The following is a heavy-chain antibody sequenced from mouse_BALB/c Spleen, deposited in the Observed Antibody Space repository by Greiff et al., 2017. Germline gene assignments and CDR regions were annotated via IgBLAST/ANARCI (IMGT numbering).Heavy chain of an antibody. Sequence: QVQLKQSGAELAKPGASVKMSCKASGYTFTSYWMHWVKQRPGQGLEWIGYINPSTGYTEYNQKFKDKATLTADKSSSTAYMQLSSLTSEDSAVYYCARSYDGYYDFAYWGQGTLVTVSA. D-gene: IGHD2-3*01. CDR2: INPSTGYT. J-gene: IGHJ3*01. CDR3: ARSYDGYYDFAY. CDR1: GYTFTSYW. V-gene: IGHV1-7*01.